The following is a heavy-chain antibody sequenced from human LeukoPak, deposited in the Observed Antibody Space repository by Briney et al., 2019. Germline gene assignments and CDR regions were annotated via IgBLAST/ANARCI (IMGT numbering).Heavy chain of an antibody. J-gene: IGHJ4*02. CDR2: ISAYNGNT. V-gene: IGHV1-18*01. Sequence: EASVKVSCKASGYTFTSYGISWVRQAPGQGLEWMGWISAYNGNTNYAQKFQGRVTMTRDTSISTAYMELSRLRSDDTAVYYCARLIVPAAKVSYDYWGQGTLVTVSS. CDR3: ARLIVPAAKVSYDY. CDR1: GYTFTSYG. D-gene: IGHD2-2*01.